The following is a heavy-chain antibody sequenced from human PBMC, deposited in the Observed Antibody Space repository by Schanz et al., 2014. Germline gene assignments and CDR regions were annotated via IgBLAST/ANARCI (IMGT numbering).Heavy chain of an antibody. D-gene: IGHD3-10*01. CDR3: ARGRGFYDY. CDR1: GYTFTGYY. Sequence: QVQLVQSGPEVKKPGASVKVSCKASGYTFTGYYMHWVRQAPGQGLEWMGKIIPVLNIATYAQRFQGRVSITADTSTNTAYMELSSLTSEDTAVHYCARGRGFYDYWGQGTLVTVSS. V-gene: IGHV1-69*09. CDR2: IIPVLNIA. J-gene: IGHJ4*02.